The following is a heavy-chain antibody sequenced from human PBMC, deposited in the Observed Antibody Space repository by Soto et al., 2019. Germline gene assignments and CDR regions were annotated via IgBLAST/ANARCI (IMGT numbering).Heavy chain of an antibody. V-gene: IGHV1-69*13. D-gene: IGHD3-22*01. J-gene: IGHJ4*02. CDR3: AREGSSSGPDYEY. Sequence: ASVKVSCKASGGTFSSYAISWVRQAPGQGLEWMGGIIPIFGTANYAQKFQGRVTITADESTSTAYMELSSLRSEDTAVYYCAREGSSSGPDYEYWGQGTLVTSPQ. CDR1: GGTFSSYA. CDR2: IIPIFGTA.